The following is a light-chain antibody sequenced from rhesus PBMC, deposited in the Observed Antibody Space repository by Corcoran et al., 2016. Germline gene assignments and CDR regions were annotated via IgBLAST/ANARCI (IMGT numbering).Light chain of an antibody. CDR3: QRFNEWPLT. Sequence: EIVMTQSPATLSLSPGERATLSGRASQPITNFVAWYQQKPKKSPRLLIYGPSSRASGIPDRFSGSGSGTEFSLTISSLGPGDFAVYYCQRFNEWPLTFGGGTKVEIK. CDR1: QPITNF. J-gene: IGKJ4*01. V-gene: IGKV3S9*01. CDR2: GPS.